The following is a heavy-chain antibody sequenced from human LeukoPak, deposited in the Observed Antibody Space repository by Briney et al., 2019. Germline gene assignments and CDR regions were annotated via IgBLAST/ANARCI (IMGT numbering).Heavy chain of an antibody. J-gene: IGHJ4*02. CDR1: GFAVSSNY. CDR2: IYSGGRT. D-gene: IGHD2-15*01. CDR3: ASGYCSGDSCYGFDY. V-gene: IGHV3-53*01. Sequence: GGSLRLSCAASGFAVSSNYMSWVREAPGKGLEWVSLIYSGGRTYYADSLKGRFTISRDNSKNTVYLQMDSLRAEDTAVYYCASGYCSGDSCYGFDYWGQGTLVTVSS.